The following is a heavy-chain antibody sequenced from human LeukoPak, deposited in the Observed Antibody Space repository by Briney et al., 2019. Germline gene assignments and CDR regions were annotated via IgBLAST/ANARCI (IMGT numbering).Heavy chain of an antibody. CDR1: GFTFSSYS. Sequence: GGSLRLSCAASGFTFSSYSMNWVRQAPGKGLEWVSYISSSSSTIYHADSVKGRFTISRDNAKNSLYLQMNSLRAEDTAVYYCARGSADDSSGYYYWFDPWGQGTLVTVSS. CDR2: ISSSSSTI. V-gene: IGHV3-48*01. D-gene: IGHD3-22*01. J-gene: IGHJ5*02. CDR3: ARGSADDSSGYYYWFDP.